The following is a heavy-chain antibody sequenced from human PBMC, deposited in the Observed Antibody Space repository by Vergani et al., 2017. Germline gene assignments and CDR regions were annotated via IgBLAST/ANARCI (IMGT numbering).Heavy chain of an antibody. J-gene: IGHJ6*04. D-gene: IGHD3-3*01. CDR3: ARGNDLGLYYYDGMDV. V-gene: IGHV3-11*04. CDR1: GFTFSDYY. CDR2: ISSSGSTI. Sequence: QVQLVESGGGLVKPGGSLRLSCAASGFTFSDYYMSWIRQAPGRGLEWVSYISSSGSTIYYADSLKGQFTIFRDNAKNSVFLQMNSLRAEDTAVYYCARGNDLGLYYYDGMDVWGKGTTVTVSS.